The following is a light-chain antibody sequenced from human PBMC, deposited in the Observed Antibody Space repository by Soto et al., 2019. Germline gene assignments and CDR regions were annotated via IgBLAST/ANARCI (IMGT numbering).Light chain of an antibody. Sequence: EIVLTQSPGTLSLSPGERATLSCRASQSASSDFFAWYQQKPGQPPRLLIYGASTRATGIPERLSGSGSGTDFNLILSRLEPEDIGMYYCQQYGSSPWTFGQGTKVEIK. CDR3: QQYGSSPWT. J-gene: IGKJ1*01. V-gene: IGKV3-20*01. CDR1: QSASSDF. CDR2: GAS.